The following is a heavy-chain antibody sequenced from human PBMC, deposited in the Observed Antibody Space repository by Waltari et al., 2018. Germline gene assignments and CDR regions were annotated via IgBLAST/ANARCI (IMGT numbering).Heavy chain of an antibody. J-gene: IGHJ6*03. V-gene: IGHV1-58*01. CDR2: LVVGSGNR. Sequence: QMQLVQSGPEVKKPGTSVKVSCKASGFTFTSSAVQWVRQARGQRLEWIGLLVVGSGNRNYAKKCQERCTITRDMSTSKADMELSSLISEDTAVYYCAAPSGSYYTAYYYYMDVWGKGTTVTVSS. D-gene: IGHD1-26*01. CDR1: GFTFTSSA. CDR3: AAPSGSYYTAYYYYMDV.